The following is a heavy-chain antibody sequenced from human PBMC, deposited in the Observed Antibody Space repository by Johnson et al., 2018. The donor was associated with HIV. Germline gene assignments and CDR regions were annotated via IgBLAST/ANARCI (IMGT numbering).Heavy chain of an antibody. CDR1: GFTFSSYG. J-gene: IGHJ3*02. CDR3: ARDRSIAVAGRRDAFDI. V-gene: IGHV3-30*02. Sequence: QVQLVESGGGVVQPGGSLRLSCAASGFTFSSYGMHWVRQAPGKGLEWVAFIRYDGSNKYYADSVKGRFTISRDNSKNTLYLQMNSLRAEDTAVYYCARDRSIAVAGRRDAFDIWGQGTMVTVSS. CDR2: IRYDGSNK. D-gene: IGHD6-19*01.